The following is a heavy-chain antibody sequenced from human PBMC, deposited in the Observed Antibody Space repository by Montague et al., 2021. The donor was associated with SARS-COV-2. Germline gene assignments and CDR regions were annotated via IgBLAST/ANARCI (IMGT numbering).Heavy chain of an antibody. D-gene: IGHD1-26*01. CDR3: ACAKVDTNAFDV. V-gene: IGHV3-72*01. CDR1: GISFSAHY. CDR2: IKHKPENYAT. Sequence: SLRLSCAASGISFSAHYMDWLRQAPGKGLEWVGRIKHKPENYATQYGASVIGRFTISRDDSRSSLFLQMNSLRTEDSAVYYCACAKVDTNAFDVWGQGTVDSVSS. J-gene: IGHJ3*01.